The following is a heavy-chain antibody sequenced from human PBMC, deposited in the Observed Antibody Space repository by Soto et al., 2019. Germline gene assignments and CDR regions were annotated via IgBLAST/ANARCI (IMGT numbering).Heavy chain of an antibody. Sequence: GGSLRLSCAASGFTFSNYAMSWVRQAPGKGLEWVSATSGSGANTYYADSVKGRFTISRDSSKNTLYLQMSSLRAEDTAVYYCANDFGDGVYCSSTSCYLXDVWGKGTTVTVS. J-gene: IGHJ6*03. CDR1: GFTFSNYA. CDR2: TSGSGANT. D-gene: IGHD2-2*01. V-gene: IGHV3-23*01. CDR3: ANDFGDGVYCSSTSCYLXDV.